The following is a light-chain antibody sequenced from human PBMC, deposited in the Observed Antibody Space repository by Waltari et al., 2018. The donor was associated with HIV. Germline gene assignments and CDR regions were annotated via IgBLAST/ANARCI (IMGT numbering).Light chain of an antibody. V-gene: IGLV1-47*01. CDR3: AAWDDSLSGLV. CDR2: RNN. Sequence: QSVLTQAPSASGTPGQRVTISCSGTNSNIGSNFVYWYQQVPGGAPKLLINRNNQRPSGVPARFSGSKSVTSASLAISGLRSEDEADYYCAAWDDSLSGLVFGGRTKLTVL. J-gene: IGLJ2*01. CDR1: NSNIGSNF.